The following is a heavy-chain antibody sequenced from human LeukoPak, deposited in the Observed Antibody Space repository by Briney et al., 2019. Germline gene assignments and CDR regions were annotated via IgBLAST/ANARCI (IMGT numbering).Heavy chain of an antibody. CDR2: FSGSGGRT. D-gene: IGHD1-26*01. CDR3: ARGHSGYFDC. CDR1: GFTFSSYA. V-gene: IGHV3-23*01. Sequence: GGSLRLSCAASGFTFSSYAMSWVRQAPGKGLEWVSSFSGSGGRTYYADSVKGRFTISRDNSKNTLYLQMNSLRAEDTAVYYCARGHSGYFDCWGQGTLVTVSS. J-gene: IGHJ4*02.